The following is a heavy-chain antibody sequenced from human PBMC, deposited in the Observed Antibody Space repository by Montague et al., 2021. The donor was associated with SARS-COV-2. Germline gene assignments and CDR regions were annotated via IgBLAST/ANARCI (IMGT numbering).Heavy chain of an antibody. D-gene: IGHD2-15*01. CDR1: RGSISGRSNY. J-gene: IGHJ5*01. Sequence: SETLSLTCTVSRGSISGRSNYWGWVRQTPGKGLEWIGSFYYTGNTYHNPSLKSRVTISVDTSKNQFSLSLRSATAVDTSVYFCVRHGGSSWLVSWGQGTLVIVSS. CDR3: VRHGGSSWLVS. V-gene: IGHV4-39*01. CDR2: FYYTGNT.